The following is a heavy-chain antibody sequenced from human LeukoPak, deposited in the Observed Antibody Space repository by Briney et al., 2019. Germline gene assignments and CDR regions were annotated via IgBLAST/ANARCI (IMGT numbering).Heavy chain of an antibody. V-gene: IGHV4-4*07. Sequence: SETLSLTCTVSGGSISSYYWSWIRQPAGKGLESIGHISTSGSTNYNPSLKSRVTMSVDTSKNQFSLKLSSVTAADTAVYYCARFPGSAEYRHYYYMDVWGKGTTVTVSS. CDR1: GGSISSYY. D-gene: IGHD2-15*01. CDR3: ARFPGSAEYRHYYYMDV. CDR2: ISTSGST. J-gene: IGHJ6*03.